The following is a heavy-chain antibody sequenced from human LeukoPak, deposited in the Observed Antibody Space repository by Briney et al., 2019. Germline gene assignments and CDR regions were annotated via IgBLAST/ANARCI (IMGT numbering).Heavy chain of an antibody. CDR3: AKDCRTRIAVAGTGYYYYYMDV. CDR2: IRYDGSNK. J-gene: IGHJ6*03. Sequence: GGSLRLSCAASGFTFSSYGMHWVRQAPGKGLEWVAFIRYDGSNKYYADSVKGRFTISRDNSKNTLYLQMNSLRAEDTAVYYCAKDCRTRIAVAGTGYYYYYMDVWGKGITVTVSS. V-gene: IGHV3-30*02. CDR1: GFTFSSYG. D-gene: IGHD6-19*01.